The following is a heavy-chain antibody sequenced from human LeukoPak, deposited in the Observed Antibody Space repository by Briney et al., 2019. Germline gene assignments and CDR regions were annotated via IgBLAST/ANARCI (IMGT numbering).Heavy chain of an antibody. V-gene: IGHV3-21*01. D-gene: IGHD4-17*01. J-gene: IGHJ2*01. CDR3: ARVIGDHGDYITSWYFDL. CDR1: GFTFSSYS. CDR2: ISSSSSYI. Sequence: GGSLRLSCAASGFTFSSYSMNWVRQAPGKGLEWVSSISSSSSYIYYADSVKGRFTISRDNAKNSLYLQMNSLRAEDTAVYYCARVIGDHGDYITSWYFDLWGRGTLVTVSS.